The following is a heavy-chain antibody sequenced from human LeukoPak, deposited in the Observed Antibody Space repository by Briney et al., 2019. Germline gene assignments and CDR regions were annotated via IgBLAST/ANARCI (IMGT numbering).Heavy chain of an antibody. CDR2: IGGST. CDR1: GYTFTDYY. V-gene: IGHV1-46*01. J-gene: IGHJ3*02. Sequence: ASVKVSCKASGYTFTDYYMQWVRQAPGQGLEWMGIIGGSTNYAQKFQGRVTMTRDTSTSTVYMELSSLRSEDTAVYYCARVRDGYNDAYDIWGQGTMVTVHS. D-gene: IGHD5-24*01. CDR3: ARVRDGYNDAYDI.